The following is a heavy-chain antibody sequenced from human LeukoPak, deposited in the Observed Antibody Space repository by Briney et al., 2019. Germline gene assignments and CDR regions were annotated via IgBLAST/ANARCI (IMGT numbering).Heavy chain of an antibody. CDR2: IRYDGSNN. CDR1: GFTFSSYG. Sequence: GGSLSLSCAASGFTFSSYGMHWVRQAPGKGLEWVASIRYDGSNNYYADSVKGRFTISRDNSKNTLCLQMNSLRAEDTAVYYCAKGVWSVDYWGQGTLVTVSS. D-gene: IGHD3-3*01. J-gene: IGHJ4*02. CDR3: AKGVWSVDY. V-gene: IGHV3-30*02.